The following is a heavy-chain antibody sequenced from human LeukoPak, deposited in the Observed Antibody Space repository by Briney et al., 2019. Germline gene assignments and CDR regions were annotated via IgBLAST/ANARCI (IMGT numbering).Heavy chain of an antibody. J-gene: IGHJ6*02. V-gene: IGHV3-30-3*01. CDR2: ISYDGSNK. Sequence: GGSLRLSCAASGFTFSSYPMHWVRQAPGKGLEWVAIISYDGSNKYYADSVKGRFTISRDNSKNTLYLQMNSLRAEDTAVYYCARDQIIVATTLDYYYGMDVWGQGTTVTVSS. D-gene: IGHD5-12*01. CDR3: ARDQIIVATTLDYYYGMDV. CDR1: GFTFSSYP.